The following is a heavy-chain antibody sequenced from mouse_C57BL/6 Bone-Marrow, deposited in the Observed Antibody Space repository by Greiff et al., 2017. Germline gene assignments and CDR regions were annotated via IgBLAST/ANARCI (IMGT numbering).Heavy chain of an antibody. CDR1: VYAFRRSW. CDR3: ASYGRAWFAY. D-gene: IGHD1-1*01. J-gene: IGHJ3*01. CDR2: IDPGDGDT. Sequence: QVQLQQSGPELVKPGASVKISCKASVYAFRRSWLHWVKQRPGKGLEWIVRIDPGDGDTNYNGKFKGKATLTADKSSSTAYMQLSSLTSEDSAVYFCASYGRAWFAYWGQGTLVTVSA. V-gene: IGHV1-82*01.